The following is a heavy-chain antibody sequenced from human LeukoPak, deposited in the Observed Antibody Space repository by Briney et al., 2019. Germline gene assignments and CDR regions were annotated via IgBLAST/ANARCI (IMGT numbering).Heavy chain of an antibody. V-gene: IGHV3-48*01. D-gene: IGHD3-3*01. CDR1: GFTFSTYS. CDR3: ARGLDFWSGSYDY. Sequence: GGSLRLSCAASGFTFSTYSLNWVRQAPGKGLEWVSYISSTSNTIYYADSVKGRFTISRDNAKNSLYLQMNSLRAEDTAVYYCARGLDFWSGSYDYWGQGTLVTVSS. CDR2: ISSTSNTI. J-gene: IGHJ4*02.